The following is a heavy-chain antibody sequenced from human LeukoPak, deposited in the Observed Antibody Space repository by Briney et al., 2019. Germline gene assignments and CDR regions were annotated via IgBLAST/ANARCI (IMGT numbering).Heavy chain of an antibody. D-gene: IGHD3-22*01. J-gene: IGHJ4*02. CDR3: AREVDSRGYYYAY. CDR2: IYYTRST. Sequence: PSETLSLTCTVSGGSISTYYWSWIRQPPGKGLEWLGYIYYTRSTSYNPSLKSRVTLSVDTYKSQFSLKLNSVTVADAAMYYCAREVDSRGYYYAYWGQGILVTVSS. V-gene: IGHV4-59*12. CDR1: GGSISTYY.